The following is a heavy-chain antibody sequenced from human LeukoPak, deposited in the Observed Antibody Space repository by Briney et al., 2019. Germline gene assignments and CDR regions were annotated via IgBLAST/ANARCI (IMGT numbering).Heavy chain of an antibody. CDR3: AREYMYYYGSGSYFHFDH. V-gene: IGHV1-18*01. J-gene: IGHJ4*02. CDR2: ISGYNGNT. CDR1: GYTFTNYG. D-gene: IGHD3-10*01. Sequence: VASVKVSFKASGYTFTNYGVSWVRQAPGQGLEWMGWISGYNGNTKYAQKVQGRVTMTTDTSTSTAYMELRSLRSDDTAVYYCAREYMYYYGSGSYFHFDHWGQGTLVTVSS.